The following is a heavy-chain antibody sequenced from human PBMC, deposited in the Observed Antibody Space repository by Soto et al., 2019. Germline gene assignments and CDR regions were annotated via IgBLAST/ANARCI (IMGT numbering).Heavy chain of an antibody. CDR3: ARDIVLVPAADNYYYYYGMDV. V-gene: IGHV1-46*01. CDR2: INPSGGST. CDR1: GYTVTCYY. Sequence: ASVKVCCKACGYTVTCYYMHWVRQAPGQGLEWMGIINPSGGSTSYAQKFQGRVTMTRDTSTSTVYMELSSLRSEDTAVYYCARDIVLVPAADNYYYYYGMDVWGQGTTVTVSS. J-gene: IGHJ6*02. D-gene: IGHD2-2*01.